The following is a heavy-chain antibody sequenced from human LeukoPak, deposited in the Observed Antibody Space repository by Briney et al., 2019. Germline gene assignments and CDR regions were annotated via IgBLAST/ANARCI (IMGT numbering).Heavy chain of an antibody. Sequence: PSETLSLTCAVYGGSFSGYYWSWIRQPPGKGLEWIGEINHSGCTNYNPSLKSRVTIPVDTSKNQFSLKLSSVTAADTAVYYCARGRALAARLRWFDPWGQGTLVTISS. V-gene: IGHV4-34*01. CDR2: INHSGCT. J-gene: IGHJ5*02. CDR1: GGSFSGYY. D-gene: IGHD6-6*01. CDR3: ARGRALAARLRWFDP.